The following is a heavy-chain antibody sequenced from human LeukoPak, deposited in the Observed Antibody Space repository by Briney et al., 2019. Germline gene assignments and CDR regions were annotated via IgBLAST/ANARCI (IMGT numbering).Heavy chain of an antibody. CDR3: ARGPRFDP. J-gene: IGHJ5*02. CDR1: GYTFTIYE. CDR2: ISPDTGNT. V-gene: IGHV1-8*01. Sequence: GASVKVSCKASGYTFTIYEFNWVRQAPGQGLEWLGYISPDTGNTGYAQKFQGRVTMTRDTSISTTYMELSSPTSEDTAVYYRARGPRFDPWSQGTLVTVSS.